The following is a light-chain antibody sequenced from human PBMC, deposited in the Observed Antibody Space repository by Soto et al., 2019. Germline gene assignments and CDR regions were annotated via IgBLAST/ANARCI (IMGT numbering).Light chain of an antibody. CDR2: DVK. J-gene: IGLJ2*01. CDR1: RSDVCAYNY. CDR3: SSYASSSSVI. Sequence: QSALTQPASVSGSPGQSIAISCTGTRSDVCAYNYVSWYQQHPGKAPKVIIFDVKYRPSGVSDRFSGSKSGNTASLTISGLQVEDETDYYCSSYASSSSVIFGGGTKLTVL. V-gene: IGLV2-14*03.